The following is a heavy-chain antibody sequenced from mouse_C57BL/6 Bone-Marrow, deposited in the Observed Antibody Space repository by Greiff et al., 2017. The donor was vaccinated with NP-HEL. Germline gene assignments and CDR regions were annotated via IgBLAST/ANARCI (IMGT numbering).Heavy chain of an antibody. CDR2: IDPSDSYT. V-gene: IGHV1-59*01. CDR1: GYTFTSYW. CDR3: ARDYYGYYYAMDY. J-gene: IGHJ4*01. Sequence: QVQLQQSGAELVRPGTSVKLSCKASGYTFTSYWMHWVKQRPGQGLEWIGVIDPSDSYTNYNQKFKGKATLTVDTSSSTAYMQLSSLTSEDSAVYYCARDYYGYYYAMDYWGQGTSVTVSS. D-gene: IGHD1-1*01.